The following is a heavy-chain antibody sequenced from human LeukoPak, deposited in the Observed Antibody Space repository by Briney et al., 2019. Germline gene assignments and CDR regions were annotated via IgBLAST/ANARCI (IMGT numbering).Heavy chain of an antibody. Sequence: SETLSLTCTVSGGSISSYYWSWIRQPPGKGLEWIGYIYYSGSTNCNPSLKSRVAISVDTSKNQFSLKLSSVTAADTAVYYCARDLWLRDYGMDVWGKGTTVTVSS. CDR1: GGSISSYY. V-gene: IGHV4-59*01. CDR2: IYYSGST. D-gene: IGHD5-12*01. J-gene: IGHJ6*04. CDR3: ARDLWLRDYGMDV.